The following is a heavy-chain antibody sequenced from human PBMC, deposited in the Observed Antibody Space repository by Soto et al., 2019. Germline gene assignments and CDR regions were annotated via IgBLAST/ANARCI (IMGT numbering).Heavy chain of an antibody. V-gene: IGHV2-5*02. CDR2: IYWDDDK. Sequence: QITLKESGPTLVKPTQTLTLTCTFSGFSLSTSGVGVGWFRQPPGKALEWLGVIYWDDDKHYSPSLKRRLTITKDTSKSHLVLTVTDMAPVDTATYFCAHLRIAGRDYFDSWGPGILVTVSS. CDR1: GFSLSTSGVG. CDR3: AHLRIAGRDYFDS. J-gene: IGHJ5*01. D-gene: IGHD6-6*01.